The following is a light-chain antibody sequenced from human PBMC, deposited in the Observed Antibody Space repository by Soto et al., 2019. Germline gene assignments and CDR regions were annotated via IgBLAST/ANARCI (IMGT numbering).Light chain of an antibody. V-gene: IGLV1-40*01. CDR3: QSYDTALSVYVV. CDR1: SSTIGAGFD. Sequence: QSVLTQPPSVSGAPGQRVTISCTGSSSTIGAGFDVHWYQQLPGTAPKLHIYGDTNRPSGVPDRFSGSKSGTSASLVITGLQAEDEADYYCQSYDTALSVYVVFGGGTKVTVL. J-gene: IGLJ2*01. CDR2: GDT.